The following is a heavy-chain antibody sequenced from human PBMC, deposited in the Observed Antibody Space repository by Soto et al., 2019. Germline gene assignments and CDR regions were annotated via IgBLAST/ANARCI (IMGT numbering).Heavy chain of an antibody. J-gene: IGHJ6*02. CDR1: GFTFSSYS. D-gene: IGHD2-2*01. Sequence: EVQLVESGGGLVKPGRSLRLSCAASGFTFSSYSMNWVRQAPGKGLEWVSSISSSSSYIYYADSVKGRFTISRDNAKNSLYLQMNSLRAEDTAVYYCARRDVVVPAGGKGIYYYGMDVWGQGTTVTVSS. CDR2: ISSSSSYI. V-gene: IGHV3-21*01. CDR3: ARRDVVVPAGGKGIYYYGMDV.